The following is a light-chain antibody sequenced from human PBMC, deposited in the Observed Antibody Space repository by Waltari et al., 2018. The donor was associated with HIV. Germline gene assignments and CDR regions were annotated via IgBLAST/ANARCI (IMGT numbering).Light chain of an antibody. CDR2: GAS. V-gene: IGKV3-20*01. CDR1: QSVSSSY. CDR3: QQYGNAPDS. J-gene: IGKJ2*03. Sequence: EIVFTQSPGTLSLSPGERATLSCRASQSVSSSYLAWYQQKPGQAPRLLIYGASSRATGIPDRFSGSGSGTDFTLTISRLEPEDFAVYYCQQYGNAPDSFGQGTKLEIK.